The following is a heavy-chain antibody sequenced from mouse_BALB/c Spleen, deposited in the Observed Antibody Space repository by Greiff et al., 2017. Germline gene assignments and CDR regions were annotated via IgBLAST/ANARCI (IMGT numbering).Heavy chain of an antibody. V-gene: IGHV14-3*02. CDR1: GFNIKDTY. CDR2: IDPANGNT. D-gene: IGHD2-4*01. J-gene: IGHJ4*01. Sequence: EVQLQQSGAELVKPGASVKLSCTASGFNIKDTYMHWVKQRPEQGLEWIGRIDPANGNTKYDPKFQGKATITADTSSNTAYLQLSSLTSEDTAVYYCARDHDYDEYDMDDWGEGTSVTVSS. CDR3: ARDHDYDEYDMDD.